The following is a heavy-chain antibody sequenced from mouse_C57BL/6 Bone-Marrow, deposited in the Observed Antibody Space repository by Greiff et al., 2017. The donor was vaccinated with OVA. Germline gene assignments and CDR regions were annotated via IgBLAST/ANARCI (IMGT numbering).Heavy chain of an antibody. CDR2: IHPNSGST. CDR3: ARGGNCGSSDPSWFAY. Sequence: QVQLQQSGAELVKPGASVKLSCKASGYTFTSYSMHWVQQRPGQGLEWIGMIHPNSGSTNYNEKFKSKATLTVDNSSSTAYMQLSSLTSENSAVYDCARGGNCGSSDPSWFAYWGQGTMVTVSA. D-gene: IGHD1-1*01. CDR1: GYTFTSYS. V-gene: IGHV1-64*01. J-gene: IGHJ3*01.